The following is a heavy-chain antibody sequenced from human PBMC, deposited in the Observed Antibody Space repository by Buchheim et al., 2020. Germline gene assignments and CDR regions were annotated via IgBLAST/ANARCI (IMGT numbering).Heavy chain of an antibody. D-gene: IGHD3-9*01. CDR2: ISSSGSYV. CDR3: ARVPPFAPAGYYYDL. J-gene: IGHJ4*02. V-gene: IGHV3-21*06. Sequence: EVQLVESGGGLVKPGGSLRLSCVASGFTFSSHRMDWVRQASGKGLEWVASISSSGSYVYYADSLKGRFTISRDNAKNSLYLQVSSLRAEDTGVYYCARVPPFAPAGYYYDLWGQGSL. CDR1: GFTFSSHR.